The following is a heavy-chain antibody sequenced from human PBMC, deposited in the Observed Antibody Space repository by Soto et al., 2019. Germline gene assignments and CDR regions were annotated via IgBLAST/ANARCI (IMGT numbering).Heavy chain of an antibody. Sequence: VHLLESGGGVVQPGGSLRLSCAAAGFTFSNYALNWVRQAPGKGLEWVSGISGSGGRTYYADSVKGRFTISRDNSKNTLYLQMNGRRAEDTAVYYCAKGGLGDYYYYGMDVWGQGATVTVSS. D-gene: IGHD3-16*01. V-gene: IGHV3-23*01. CDR2: ISGSGGRT. J-gene: IGHJ6*02. CDR3: AKGGLGDYYYYGMDV. CDR1: GFTFSNYA.